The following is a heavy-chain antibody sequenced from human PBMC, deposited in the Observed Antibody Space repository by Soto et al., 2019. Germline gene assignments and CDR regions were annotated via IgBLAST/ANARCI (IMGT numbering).Heavy chain of an antibody. CDR1: GYSFTSFW. J-gene: IGHJ4*02. D-gene: IGHD3-22*01. CDR2: IYPGDSDT. CDR3: ARHVYDSNGYFFPDY. Sequence: PGESLKISCKGSGYSFTSFWIGWVRQMPGKSLEWMGIIYPGDSDTTYSPSFQGPVTISVDKSISTAYLQWGSLKASDTAMYYCARHVYDSNGYFFPDYWGQGTLVTVSS. V-gene: IGHV5-51*01.